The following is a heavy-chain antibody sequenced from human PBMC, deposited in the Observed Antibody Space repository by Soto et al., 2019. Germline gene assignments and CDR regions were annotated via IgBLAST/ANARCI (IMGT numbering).Heavy chain of an antibody. V-gene: IGHV4-30-4*01. Sequence: PSETLSLTCTVSGGSISSGDYYWSWIRQPPGKGLEWIGYIYYSGSTYYNPSLKSRVTISVDTSKNQFSLKLSSVTAADTAVYYCARDRSIAARPSLPGSGFYYYYGMDVWGQGTTVTVSS. CDR2: IYYSGST. CDR1: GGSISSGDYY. D-gene: IGHD6-6*01. CDR3: ARDRSIAARPSLPGSGFYYYYGMDV. J-gene: IGHJ6*02.